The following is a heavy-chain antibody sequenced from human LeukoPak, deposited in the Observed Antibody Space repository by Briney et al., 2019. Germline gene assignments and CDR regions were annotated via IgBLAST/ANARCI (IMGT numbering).Heavy chain of an antibody. J-gene: IGHJ4*02. CDR3: ARGGGYASPIGY. CDR1: GGSISTYY. D-gene: IGHD5-12*01. CDR2: IYHSGST. Sequence: PSETLSLSCTLSGGSISTYYWSWIRQPPGKGLEWIGYIYHSGSTNYNPSLKSRVTISVDTSKNQFSLKLSSVTAADTAVYYCARGGGYASPIGYWGQGALVTVSS. V-gene: IGHV4-59*01.